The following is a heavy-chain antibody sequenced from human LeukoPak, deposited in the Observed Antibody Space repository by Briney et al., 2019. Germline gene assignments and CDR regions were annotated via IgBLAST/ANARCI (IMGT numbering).Heavy chain of an antibody. Sequence: SGTLSLTCTVSGGSISSGGYYWSWIRQPPGKGLEWIGYIYHSGSTYYNPSLKSRVTISVDRSKNQFSLKLSSVTAADTAVYYCARAGEKYQLLSWFDPWGQGTLVTVSS. CDR3: ARAGEKYQLLSWFDP. CDR2: IYHSGST. D-gene: IGHD2-2*01. V-gene: IGHV4-30-2*01. J-gene: IGHJ5*02. CDR1: GGSISSGGYY.